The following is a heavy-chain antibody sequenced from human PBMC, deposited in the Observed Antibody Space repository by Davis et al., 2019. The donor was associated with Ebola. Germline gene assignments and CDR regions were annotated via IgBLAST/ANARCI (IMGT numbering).Heavy chain of an antibody. J-gene: IGHJ4*02. Sequence: MPSETLSLTCTVSGGSISSSSYYWGWIRQPPGKGLEGIGSIYYSGITYYNPSLKSRVTISVDTSKNQFSLKLSSVTAADTAVYYCAREEGYCSGGSCYSGYFDYWGQGTLVTVSS. CDR1: GGSISSSSYY. D-gene: IGHD2-15*01. CDR3: AREEGYCSGGSCYSGYFDY. V-gene: IGHV4-39*02. CDR2: IYYSGIT.